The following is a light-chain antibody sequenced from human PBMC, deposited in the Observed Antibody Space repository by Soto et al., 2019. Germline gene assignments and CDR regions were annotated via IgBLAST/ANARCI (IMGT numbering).Light chain of an antibody. CDR2: AAS. CDR3: QQSYSITWT. V-gene: IGKV1-39*01. J-gene: IGKJ1*01. CDR1: QGISTY. Sequence: DIQMTQSPSSLSASVGDRVTITCRASQGISTYLNWYQQKPGKAPKLLIYAASSLQSGVPSRFSGSGSETDFTLTISSLQPEHFATYSCQQSYSITWTFGQGTKVEIK.